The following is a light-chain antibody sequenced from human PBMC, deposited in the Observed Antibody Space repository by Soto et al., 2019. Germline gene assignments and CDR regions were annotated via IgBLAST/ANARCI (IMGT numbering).Light chain of an antibody. CDR1: QSVSSSY. J-gene: IGKJ1*01. Sequence: EIVLTQSPGTLSLSPGERAALSCRASQSVSSSYLAWYQQKPGQAPRLLIYGASSRDTGIPDRFSGSGSGPAFTLTISRLEPEDVAVDYCQQYGSSLWTFGQGTKVDIK. CDR3: QQYGSSLWT. V-gene: IGKV3-20*01. CDR2: GAS.